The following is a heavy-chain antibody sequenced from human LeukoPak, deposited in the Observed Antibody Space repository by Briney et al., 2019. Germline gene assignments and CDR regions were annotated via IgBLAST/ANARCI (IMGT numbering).Heavy chain of an antibody. Sequence: PGGSLRLSCAASGFTFSSYAMSWVRQAPGKGLEWVSAISGSGGSTYYADSVKGRFTISRGNSKNTLYLQMNSLRAEDTAVYYCAKFLRITMIVVVTDAFDIWGQGTMVTVSS. J-gene: IGHJ3*02. D-gene: IGHD3-22*01. CDR1: GFTFSSYA. V-gene: IGHV3-23*01. CDR2: ISGSGGST. CDR3: AKFLRITMIVVVTDAFDI.